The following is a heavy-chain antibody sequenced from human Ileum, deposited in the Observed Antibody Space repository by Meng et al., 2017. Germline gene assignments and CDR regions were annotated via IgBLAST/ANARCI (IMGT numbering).Heavy chain of an antibody. CDR1: AGSVSSGSYY. D-gene: IGHD6-6*01. V-gene: IGHV4-61*01. CDR3: ARSSTSPASYFFDY. Sequence: QQSGPRLCSPSGTRSLACTVSAGSVSSGSYYWSWIRQPPGKGLEWIGHIYYSGSTNYNPSLKSRVTISVDMSKNQFSLKLNSVTAADTAIYFCARSSTSPASYFFDYWGQGTLVTVSS. CDR2: IYYSGST. J-gene: IGHJ4*02.